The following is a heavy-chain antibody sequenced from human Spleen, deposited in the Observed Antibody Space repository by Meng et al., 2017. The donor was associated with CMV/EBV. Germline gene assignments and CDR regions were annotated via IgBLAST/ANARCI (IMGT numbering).Heavy chain of an antibody. CDR3: AREGTYYYGSGSYRKPQTYGMDV. Sequence: GESLKISCAASGFTFSNYNMNWVRQAPGKGLEWVSSISAVGSSIYYADSVKGRFTISRDNAKNTLYLQMNSLRAEDTAVYYCAREGTYYYGSGSYRKPQTYGMDVWGQGTTVTVSS. D-gene: IGHD3-10*01. J-gene: IGHJ6*02. CDR2: ISAVGSSI. V-gene: IGHV3-21*01. CDR1: GFTFSNYN.